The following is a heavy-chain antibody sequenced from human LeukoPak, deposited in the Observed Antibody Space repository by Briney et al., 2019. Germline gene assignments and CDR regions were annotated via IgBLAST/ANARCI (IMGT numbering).Heavy chain of an antibody. CDR1: GGSISTYY. J-gene: IGHJ4*02. V-gene: IGHV4-34*01. D-gene: IGHD4-17*01. Sequence: SETLSLTCTVSGGSISTYYWSWIRQSPGKGLEWIGEINDTGSTNYNPSLKSRVTMSVDTSKNQFSLRLNSVTAADTAVYFCARRRGAYGDYVYWGQGTLVTVSS. CDR2: INDTGST. CDR3: ARRRGAYGDYVY.